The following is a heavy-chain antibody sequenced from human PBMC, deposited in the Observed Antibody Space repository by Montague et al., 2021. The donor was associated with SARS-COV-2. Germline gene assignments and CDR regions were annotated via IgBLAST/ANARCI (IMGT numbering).Heavy chain of an antibody. V-gene: IGHV3-30*04. CDR2: ITYDGIDK. CDR3: ARDRVPPDYRDAFDL. D-gene: IGHD4/OR15-4a*01. CDR1: GFTFSTYT. Sequence: SLRLSCAASGFTFSTYTMNWVRQTPGQGLEWVAIITYDGIDKFYADSVKGRFTISRDNSKNTLYLRLNSLTPEDTAVYYCARDRVPPDYRDAFDLWGRGTLVTVSS. J-gene: IGHJ3*01.